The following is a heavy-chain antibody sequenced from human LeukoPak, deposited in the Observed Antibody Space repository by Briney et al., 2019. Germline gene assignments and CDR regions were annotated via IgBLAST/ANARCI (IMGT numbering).Heavy chain of an antibody. CDR3: ARAAGYCSSTSCYELAY. V-gene: IGHV4-59*01. Sequence: KASETLSLTCTVSGGSISSYYWSWIRQPPGKGLEWIGYIYYSGSTNYNPSHKSRVTISVDTSKNQFSLKLSSVTAADTAVYYCARAAGYCSSTSCYELAYWGQGTLVTVSS. CDR2: IYYSGST. CDR1: GGSISSYY. D-gene: IGHD2-2*01. J-gene: IGHJ4*02.